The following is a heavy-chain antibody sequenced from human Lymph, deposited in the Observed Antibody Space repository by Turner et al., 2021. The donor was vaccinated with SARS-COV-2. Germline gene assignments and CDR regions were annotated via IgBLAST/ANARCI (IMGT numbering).Heavy chain of an antibody. Sequence: QVQLVESGGGVVQPGRSLRLSCAASGFTFSTYAIHWVRQGASKGLEWVAVISYDGSNKYYADSVKGRFTISRDNSKNTLYLQMNSLRAEDTAVYYCARYGSGGYFYYGLDVWGQGTTVTVSS. CDR3: ARYGSGGYFYYGLDV. V-gene: IGHV3-30*04. CDR2: ISYDGSNK. J-gene: IGHJ6*02. D-gene: IGHD3-10*01. CDR1: GFTFSTYA.